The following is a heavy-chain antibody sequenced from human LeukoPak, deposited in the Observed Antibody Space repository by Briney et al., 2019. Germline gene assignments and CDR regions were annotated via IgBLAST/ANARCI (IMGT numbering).Heavy chain of an antibody. D-gene: IGHD4-17*01. V-gene: IGHV4-34*01. J-gene: IGHJ4*02. CDR1: GGSFSGYY. CDR2: IYHSGST. Sequence: PSETLSLTCAVYGGSFSGYYWSWIRQPPGKGLEWIGEIYHSGSTNYNPSLKSRVTISVDKSKNQFSLKLSSVTAADTAVYYCARDRGYGDRDYWGQGTLVTVSS. CDR3: ARDRGYGDRDY.